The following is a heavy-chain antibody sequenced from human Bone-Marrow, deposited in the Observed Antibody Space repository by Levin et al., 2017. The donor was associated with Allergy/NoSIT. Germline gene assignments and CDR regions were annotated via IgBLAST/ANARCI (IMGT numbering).Heavy chain of an antibody. CDR3: ARGSYGVLYYYYGMDV. J-gene: IGHJ6*02. CDR1: GFTFSSYS. CDR2: ISSSSSYI. Sequence: GGSLRLSCAASGFTFSSYSMNWVRQAPGKGLEWVSSISSSSSYIYYADSVKGRFTISRDNAKNSLYLQMNSLRAEDTAVYYCARGSYGVLYYYYGMDVWGQGTTVTVSS. D-gene: IGHD5-18*01. V-gene: IGHV3-21*01.